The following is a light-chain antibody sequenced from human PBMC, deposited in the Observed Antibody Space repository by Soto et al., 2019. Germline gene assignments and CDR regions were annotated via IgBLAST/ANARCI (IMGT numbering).Light chain of an antibody. V-gene: IGKV3-20*01. CDR3: QQYATSPLT. Sequence: ENVLTQSPGRLSLSPGDRATLSCRASQSVARSSIAWYQQKVGQPPRLLIYGASGRATGVPDKFSGSGSGTVFTLTIERVEAEDFAVYHCQQYATSPLTFGRGTTLEIK. J-gene: IGKJ4*01. CDR2: GAS. CDR1: QSVARSS.